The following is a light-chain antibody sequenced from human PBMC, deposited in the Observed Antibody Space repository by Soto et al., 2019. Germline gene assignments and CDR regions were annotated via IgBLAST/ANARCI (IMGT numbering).Light chain of an antibody. CDR3: CSYAGNSAFV. Sequence: QSALTQPASVSGSPGQSITISCTGTSSDVGNYNLVSWYQQHPGKAPKLMIYDGSQRPSGISGRFSGSKSGNTASLTISGLQADDEADYYCCSYAGNSAFVFGGGTQLTVL. J-gene: IGLJ2*01. V-gene: IGLV2-23*03. CDR2: DGS. CDR1: SSDVGNYNL.